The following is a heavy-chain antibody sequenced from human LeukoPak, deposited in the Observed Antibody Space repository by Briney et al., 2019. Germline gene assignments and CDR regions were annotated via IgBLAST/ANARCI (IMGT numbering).Heavy chain of an antibody. Sequence: GGSLRLSCAASGFTFDDYAMHWVRHAPGKGLEWVSGISWKSGSIGYADSVKGRFTISRDNAKNSLYLQMNSLRAEDTALYYCAKDMGGGSSSYYYYGMDVWGQGTTVTVSS. CDR2: ISWKSGSI. D-gene: IGHD6-6*01. J-gene: IGHJ6*02. CDR1: GFTFDDYA. V-gene: IGHV3-9*01. CDR3: AKDMGGGSSSYYYYGMDV.